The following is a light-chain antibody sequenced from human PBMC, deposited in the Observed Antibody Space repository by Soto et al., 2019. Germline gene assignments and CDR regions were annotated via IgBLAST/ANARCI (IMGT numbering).Light chain of an antibody. CDR3: QQYGSSPRWT. Sequence: ERVMTQSPAPLSVSPGERATLSCRASQSITRNLAWYQQSPGQAPRLLIYGASTRATGIPARFSGSGSGTDFTLTISRLEPEDFAVYYCQQYGSSPRWTFGQGTKVDIK. V-gene: IGKV3-15*01. CDR2: GAS. CDR1: QSITRN. J-gene: IGKJ1*01.